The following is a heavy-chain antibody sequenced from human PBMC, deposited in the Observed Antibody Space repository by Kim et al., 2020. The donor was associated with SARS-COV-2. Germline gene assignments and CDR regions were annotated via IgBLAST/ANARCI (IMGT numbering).Heavy chain of an antibody. V-gene: IGHV4-59*01. CDR2: IYYSGST. J-gene: IGHJ3*02. CDR1: GGSISSYY. CDR3: ARGHPEMATIKNAFDI. D-gene: IGHD5-12*01. Sequence: SETLSLTCTVSGGSISSYYWSWIRQPPGKGLEWIGYIYYSGSTNYNPSLKSRVTISVDTSKNQFSLKLSSVTAADTAVYYCARGHPEMATIKNAFDIWGQGTMVTVSS.